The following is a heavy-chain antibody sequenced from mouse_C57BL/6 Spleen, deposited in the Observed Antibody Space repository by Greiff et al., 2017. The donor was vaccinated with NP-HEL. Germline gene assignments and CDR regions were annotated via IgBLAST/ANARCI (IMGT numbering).Heavy chain of an antibody. V-gene: IGHV1-4*01. CDR1: GYTFTSYT. D-gene: IGHD4-1*01. Sequence: QVQLKESGAELARPGASVKMSCKASGYTFTSYTMHWVKQRPGQGLEWIGYINPSSGYTKYNQKFKDKATLTADKSSSTAYMQLSSLTSEDSAVYYCARSGTGTGFAYWGQGTLVTVSA. CDR3: ARSGTGTGFAY. CDR2: INPSSGYT. J-gene: IGHJ3*01.